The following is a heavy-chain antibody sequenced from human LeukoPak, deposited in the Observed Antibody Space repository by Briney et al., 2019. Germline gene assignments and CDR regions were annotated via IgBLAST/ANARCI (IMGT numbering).Heavy chain of an antibody. CDR3: ARSTYYYDSSGDGFGY. CDR2: IYPGDSDT. V-gene: IGHV5-51*01. CDR1: GYSFTSYW. J-gene: IGHJ4*02. Sequence: GESLKISCKGSGYSFTSYWIGWVRQMPGKGLEWMGIIYPGDSDTRYSPSFQGQVTISADKSISTAYLQWSSLKASDTAMYYCARSTYYYDSSGDGFGYWGQGTLVTVSS. D-gene: IGHD3-22*01.